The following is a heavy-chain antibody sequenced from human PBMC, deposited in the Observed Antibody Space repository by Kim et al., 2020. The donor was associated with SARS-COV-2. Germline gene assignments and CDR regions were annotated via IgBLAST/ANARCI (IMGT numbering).Heavy chain of an antibody. J-gene: IGHJ1*01. Sequence: SETLSLTCTVSGGSISSGSYYWSWIRQPAGKGLEWIGRIYTSGSTNYNPSLKSRVTISVDTSKNQFSLKLGSVTAADTAVYYCARAYYYGSGSYYSEYFQHWGQGTLVTVSS. D-gene: IGHD3-10*01. CDR1: GGSISSGSYY. V-gene: IGHV4-61*02. CDR3: ARAYYYGSGSYYSEYFQH. CDR2: IYTSGST.